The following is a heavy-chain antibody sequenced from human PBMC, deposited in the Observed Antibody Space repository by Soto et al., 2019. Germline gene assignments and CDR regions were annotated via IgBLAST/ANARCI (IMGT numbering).Heavy chain of an antibody. CDR1: GYTFTSYG. CDR3: ARDPSGTPGDY. D-gene: IGHD1-1*01. Sequence: WAAVKVSCKASGYTFTSYGISWVRQAPGQGLEWMGWMSAYNGNTNHAQKLQGRVTMATDTSTSTAYMELRSLRSDDTAVYYCARDPSGTPGDYWGQGTLVTVSS. V-gene: IGHV1-18*01. J-gene: IGHJ4*02. CDR2: MSAYNGNT.